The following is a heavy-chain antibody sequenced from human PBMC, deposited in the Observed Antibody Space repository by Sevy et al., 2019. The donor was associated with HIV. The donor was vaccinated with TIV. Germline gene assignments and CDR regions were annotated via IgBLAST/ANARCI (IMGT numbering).Heavy chain of an antibody. CDR2: IRSKAYGGTT. CDR1: GFTFGDYA. Sequence: GGSLRLSCTASGFTFGDYAMSWFRQAPGKGLEWVGFIRSKAYGGTTEYAASVKGRFTISRDDSKVIAYLQMNSLKTEDTAVYYCTRDRSSSWYPILFDYWGQGTLVTVSS. CDR3: TRDRSSSWYPILFDY. V-gene: IGHV3-49*03. D-gene: IGHD6-13*01. J-gene: IGHJ4*02.